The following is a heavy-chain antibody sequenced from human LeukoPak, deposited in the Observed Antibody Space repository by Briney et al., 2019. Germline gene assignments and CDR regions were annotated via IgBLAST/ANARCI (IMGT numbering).Heavy chain of an antibody. V-gene: IGHV3-30*03. CDR3: ARGSYDRPGGGYYYYGLDV. Sequence: GRSLRLSCEASGFTFSNYGMQWVRQAPGKGLEWVALIYYDRNNKIYSDSVKDRFTISRDNSKNTLSLQMNSLRDEDTAVYYCARGSYDRPGGGYYYYGLDVWGQGTTVTVSS. D-gene: IGHD3-22*01. CDR1: GFTFSNYG. CDR2: IYYDRNNK. J-gene: IGHJ6*02.